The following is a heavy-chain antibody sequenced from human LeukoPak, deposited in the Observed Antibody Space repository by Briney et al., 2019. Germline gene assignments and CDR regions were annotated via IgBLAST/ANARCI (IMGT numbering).Heavy chain of an antibody. D-gene: IGHD6-6*01. CDR3: ARDSSSHYFDY. CDR2: ISYDGSNK. J-gene: IGHJ4*02. CDR1: GFTFSSYA. Sequence: PGRSLRLSCAASGFTFSSYAMHWVRQAPGKGLEWVAVISYDGSNKYYADSAKGRFTISRDNSKNTLYLQMNSLRAEDTAVYYCARDSSSHYFDYWGQGTLVTVSS. V-gene: IGHV3-30*01.